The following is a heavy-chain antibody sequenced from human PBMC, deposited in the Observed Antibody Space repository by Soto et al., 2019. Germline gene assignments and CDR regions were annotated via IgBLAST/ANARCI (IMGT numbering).Heavy chain of an antibody. CDR3: GRDPELWDENVATRPSIYYYGMDV. Sequence: QMQLVESGGGLVEPGGSLRLSCEASGFTFSNHYMSWIRQAPGKGLEWVSYISRSGSTIYYADSVRGRFTISRDNSKISLYLQMDSLRAEDTAMYYCGRDPELWDENVATRPSIYYYGMDVWGQGTTVTVSS. CDR2: ISRSGSTI. D-gene: IGHD3-16*01. J-gene: IGHJ6*02. V-gene: IGHV3-11*01. CDR1: GFTFSNHY.